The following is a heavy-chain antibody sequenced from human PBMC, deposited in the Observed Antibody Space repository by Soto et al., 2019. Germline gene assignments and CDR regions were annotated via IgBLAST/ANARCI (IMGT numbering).Heavy chain of an antibody. CDR2: ISSSGSTI. V-gene: IGHV3-48*03. CDR3: ARSFAGKGYYYYGMGV. D-gene: IGHD1-1*01. J-gene: IGHJ6*01. CDR1: GFTFSSYK. Sequence: PGGSLRRSCAASGFTFSSYKMNWVRQAPGKGLEWVSYISSSGSTIYYADSVKGRFTISRDNAKNSLYLQMNSLRAEDTAVYYCARSFAGKGYYYYGMGVWGQGSTVT.